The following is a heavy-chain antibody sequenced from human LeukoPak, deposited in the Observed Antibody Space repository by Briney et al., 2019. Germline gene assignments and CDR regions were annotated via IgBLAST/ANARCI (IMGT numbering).Heavy chain of an antibody. CDR1: GDSSSSYY. J-gene: IGHJ6*03. CDR2: IYTRGST. CDR3: ARDFRGTNYYYYMDV. Sequence: SETLSLTCTVSGDSSSSYYWGWIRQPAGKGLEWIGRIYTRGSTNYNPSLKSRVTISVDKSKNQFSLKLSSVTAADTAVYYCARDFRGTNYYYYMDVWGKGTTVTVSS. V-gene: IGHV4-4*07. D-gene: IGHD3/OR15-3a*01.